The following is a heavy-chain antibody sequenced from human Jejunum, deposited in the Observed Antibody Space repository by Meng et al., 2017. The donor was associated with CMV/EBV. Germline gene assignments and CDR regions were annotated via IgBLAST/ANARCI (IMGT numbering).Heavy chain of an antibody. Sequence: TFNTYAMSWVRQAPGKGLEWVSAISGDGSATYYADSVKGRFTISRDNSKKTLFLQMNSLRAEDTAIYYCCIGDFWSGSLYYYGMDVWGQGTTVTVSS. CDR1: TFNTYA. CDR3: CIGDFWSGSLYYYGMDV. D-gene: IGHD3-3*01. J-gene: IGHJ6*02. CDR2: ISGDGSAT. V-gene: IGHV3-23*01.